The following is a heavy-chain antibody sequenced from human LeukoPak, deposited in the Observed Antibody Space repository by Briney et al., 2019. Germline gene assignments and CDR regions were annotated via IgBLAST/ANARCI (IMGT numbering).Heavy chain of an antibody. CDR3: AELGITMIGGV. Sequence: GGSLRLSCAASGFTFSTYNMNWVRQAPGKGLEWVSSISGSSSYIYHADSVKGRFTISRDNAKNSLYLQMNSLRAEDTAVYYCAELGITMIGGVWGKGTTVTISS. CDR1: GFTFSTYN. CDR2: ISGSSSYI. J-gene: IGHJ6*04. D-gene: IGHD3-10*02. V-gene: IGHV3-21*01.